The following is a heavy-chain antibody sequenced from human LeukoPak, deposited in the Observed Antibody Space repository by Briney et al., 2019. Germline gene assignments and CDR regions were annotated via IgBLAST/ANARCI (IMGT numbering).Heavy chain of an antibody. CDR1: GGSITSYY. CDR2: THYSGST. V-gene: IGHV4-59*01. CDR3: ARGSTGAFDI. J-gene: IGHJ3*02. D-gene: IGHD1-1*01. Sequence: SETLSLTCTVTGGSITSYYWSWIRQPPGKVLEWIGYTHYSGSTDYNPSLKSRVTISVDTSNNQFSLKLTSVAAADTAVYYCARGSTGAFDIWGQGTMVTVSS.